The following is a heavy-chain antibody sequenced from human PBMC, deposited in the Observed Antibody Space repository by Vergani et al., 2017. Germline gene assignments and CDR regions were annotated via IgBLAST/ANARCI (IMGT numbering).Heavy chain of an antibody. CDR3: AKGGPNLGSGGLYFCFHY. Sequence: DVHLAESGGGFFQPGGSLRLSCSASGFSFNSYWMHWVRQVPGKGLLWVSRIKSDGDSTSYADSVKGRFTISRDNAKNTLYLQMDSLRAEDTAVYYCAKGGPNLGSGGLYFCFHYWGQGTLVTVSS. CDR1: GFSFNSYW. D-gene: IGHD3-10*01. CDR2: IKSDGDST. J-gene: IGHJ4*02. V-gene: IGHV3-74*01.